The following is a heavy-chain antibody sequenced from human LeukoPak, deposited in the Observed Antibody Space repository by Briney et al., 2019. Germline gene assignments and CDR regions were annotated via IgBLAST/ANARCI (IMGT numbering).Heavy chain of an antibody. CDR2: FSSSSSTI. CDR3: ARISGSYYPDAFDI. Sequence: GGSLRLSCAASGFTFSSYSMNWVRRAPGKGLEWVSSFSSSSSTIYYADSVKGRFTVSRDNAKNSLYLQMNSLRAEDTAVYCCARISGSYYPDAFDIWGQGTVVTVSS. D-gene: IGHD1-26*01. J-gene: IGHJ3*02. CDR1: GFTFSSYS. V-gene: IGHV3-48*01.